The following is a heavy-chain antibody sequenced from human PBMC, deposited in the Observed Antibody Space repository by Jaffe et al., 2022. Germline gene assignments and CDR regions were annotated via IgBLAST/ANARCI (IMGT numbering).Heavy chain of an antibody. Sequence: EVQLVQSGAEVKKPGESLKISCKGSGYSFTSYWIGWVRQMPGKGLEWMGIIYPGDSDTRYSPSFQGQVTISADKSISTAYLQWSSLKASDTAMYYCVRHEVGATRYYYYYMDVWGKGTTVTVSS. V-gene: IGHV5-51*01. CDR1: GYSFTSYW. J-gene: IGHJ6*03. CDR3: VRHEVGATRYYYYYMDV. CDR2: IYPGDSDT. D-gene: IGHD1-26*01.